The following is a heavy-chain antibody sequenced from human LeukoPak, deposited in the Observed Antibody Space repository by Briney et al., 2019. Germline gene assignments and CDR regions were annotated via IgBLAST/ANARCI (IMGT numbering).Heavy chain of an antibody. Sequence: ASVKVSCKASGYTFTTYDISWVRQATGQGLEWAGWTNPNSGNTGYAQKFQGRVTMTRDTSISTAYMELSSLRSEDTAVYYCARSGWYGYFQHWGQGTLVTVSS. CDR1: GYTFTTYD. J-gene: IGHJ1*01. V-gene: IGHV1-8*01. CDR2: TNPNSGNT. CDR3: ARSGWYGYFQH. D-gene: IGHD6-19*01.